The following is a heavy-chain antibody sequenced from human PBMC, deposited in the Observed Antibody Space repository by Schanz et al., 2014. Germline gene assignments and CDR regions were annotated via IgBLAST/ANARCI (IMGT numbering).Heavy chain of an antibody. CDR3: ARPPREGYGLDV. J-gene: IGHJ6*02. CDR1: GYTFAMYD. V-gene: IGHV1-8*01. CDR2: INPNSADT. Sequence: QVQLVQSGSELKKPGASVKVSCKASGYTFAMYDINWVRQATGQGLEWMGWINPNSADTGSAQKFQGRVTMTRDTSISTAYMELSSLRSEDTAVYYCARPPREGYGLDVWGQGTTVTVSS.